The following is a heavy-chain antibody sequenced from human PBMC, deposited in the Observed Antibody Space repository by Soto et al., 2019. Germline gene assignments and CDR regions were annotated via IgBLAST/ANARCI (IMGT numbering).Heavy chain of an antibody. J-gene: IGHJ4*02. CDR2: ISESGTTI. CDR3: VRFGGAAAGPGDY. CDR1: EFTFSSFE. V-gene: IGHV3-48*03. Sequence: VGSLRLSCVASEFTFSSFEMNWVRQAPGKGLEWVSHISESGTTIYYTDSVKGRFTISRDNAKKSLYLQMNSLRVEDTGVYYCVRFGGAAAGPGDYWGQGTLVTVSS. D-gene: IGHD6-13*01.